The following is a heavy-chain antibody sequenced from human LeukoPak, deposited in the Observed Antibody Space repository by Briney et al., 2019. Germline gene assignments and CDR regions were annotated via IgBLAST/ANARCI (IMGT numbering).Heavy chain of an antibody. CDR1: GFTFSSYG. J-gene: IGHJ4*02. CDR3: AKDSITIFGVVRRFDY. V-gene: IGHV3-30*02. D-gene: IGHD3-3*01. Sequence: GGSLRLSCAASGFTFSSYGMHWVRQAPGKGLEWVAFIRYDGSNKYYAGSVKGRSTISRDNSKNTLYLQMNSLRAEDTAVYYCAKDSITIFGVVRRFDYWGQGTLVTVSS. CDR2: IRYDGSNK.